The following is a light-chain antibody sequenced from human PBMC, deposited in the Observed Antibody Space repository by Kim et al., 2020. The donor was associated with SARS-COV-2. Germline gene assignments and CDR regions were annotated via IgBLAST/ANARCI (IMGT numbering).Light chain of an antibody. CDR3: LLSYSGARV. J-gene: IGLJ2*01. Sequence: PGGTGTLTCDSSTGAVTSGHYPYWFQQKPGQAPRTLIFDTNNKHSWTPARFSGSLLGGKAALTLSGAQSEDEAEYYCLLSYSGARVFGGGTQLTVL. CDR1: TGAVTSGHY. V-gene: IGLV7-46*01. CDR2: DTN.